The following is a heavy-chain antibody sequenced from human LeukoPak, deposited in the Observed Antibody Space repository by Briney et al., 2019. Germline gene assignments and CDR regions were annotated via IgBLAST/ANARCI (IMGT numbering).Heavy chain of an antibody. Sequence: QPGGSLRLSCAASDFSFITYAMNWVRPAPGKGLEWVSYICSSGSTIYYADSVKGRFTISRDNAKNSLYLQMNSLRAEDTAVYYCAELGITMIGGVWGKGTTVTISS. CDR2: ICSSGSTI. CDR1: DFSFITYA. D-gene: IGHD3-10*02. CDR3: AELGITMIGGV. J-gene: IGHJ6*04. V-gene: IGHV3-48*03.